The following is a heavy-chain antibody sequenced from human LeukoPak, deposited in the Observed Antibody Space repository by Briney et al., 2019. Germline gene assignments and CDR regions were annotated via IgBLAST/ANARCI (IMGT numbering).Heavy chain of an antibody. CDR3: SRGVIVGAAYFDY. Sequence: GGSLGLSCTPSGFTFGDHGVSWFRQAPGKGPEWISFIKTKTYGGTTEYAASVKGRFTISRDDSTGIAYLQMDSLKPEDTAVYYCSRGVIVGAAYFDYWGQGTLVTVSS. J-gene: IGHJ4*02. D-gene: IGHD1-26*01. V-gene: IGHV3-49*03. CDR1: GFTFGDHG. CDR2: IKTKTYGGTT.